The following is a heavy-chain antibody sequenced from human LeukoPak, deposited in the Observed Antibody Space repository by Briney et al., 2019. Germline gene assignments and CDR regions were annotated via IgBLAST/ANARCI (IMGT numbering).Heavy chain of an antibody. CDR2: IIPIFGTA. D-gene: IGHD2-15*01. CDR1: GGTFSSYA. V-gene: IGHV1-69*06. Sequence: GASVKVSCKASGGTFSSYAISWVRQAPGQGLEWMGGIIPIFGTANYTQKFQGRVTITADKSTSTAYMELSSLRSEDTAVYYCARFSSYSYYYYYYYMDVWGKGTTVTVSS. J-gene: IGHJ6*03. CDR3: ARFSSYSYYYYYYYMDV.